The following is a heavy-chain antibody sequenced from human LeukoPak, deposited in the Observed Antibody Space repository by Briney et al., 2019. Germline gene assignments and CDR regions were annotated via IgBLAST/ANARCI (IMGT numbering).Heavy chain of an antibody. CDR2: ITGSGGST. Sequence: SGGSLRLSCAASGFTFSSYAMSWVRQAPGKGLEWVSAITGSGGSTYYADSVKGRFTISRDNSKNTLYLQMNSLRAEDTAIYYCAKAVVLMSGYEYYFDYWGQGTLVTVSS. J-gene: IGHJ4*02. V-gene: IGHV3-23*01. D-gene: IGHD3-3*01. CDR1: GFTFSSYA. CDR3: AKAVVLMSGYEYYFDY.